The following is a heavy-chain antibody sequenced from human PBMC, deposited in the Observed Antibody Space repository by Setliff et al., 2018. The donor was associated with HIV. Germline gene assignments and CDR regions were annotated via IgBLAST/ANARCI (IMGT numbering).Heavy chain of an antibody. Sequence: KTSETLSLTCTVPGGSINRSNYYWGWIRQPPGKGLEWIGTISYTGSTYYDPSLKSRVTISLDTSKNQFFLKLSSVTAPDTAVYYCARHANYDFWSGYWGYYFDYWGQGTLVTVSS. CDR3: ARHANYDFWSGYWGYYFDY. D-gene: IGHD3-3*01. CDR2: ISYTGST. V-gene: IGHV4-39*01. CDR1: GGSINRSNYY. J-gene: IGHJ4*02.